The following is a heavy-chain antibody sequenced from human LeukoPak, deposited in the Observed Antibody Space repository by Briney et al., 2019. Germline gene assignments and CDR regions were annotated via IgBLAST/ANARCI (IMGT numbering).Heavy chain of an antibody. CDR1: GGSISSSSYY. CDR3: ARSLIYSGYDYYFDY. Sequence: SSETLSLTCTVSGGSISSSSYYWGWIRQPPGKGLEWIGSIYYSGSTYYNPSLKSRVTISVDTSKNQFSLKLSSVTAADTAVYYCARSLIYSGYDYYFDYWGQGTLVTDSS. CDR2: IYYSGST. J-gene: IGHJ4*02. V-gene: IGHV4-39*01. D-gene: IGHD5-12*01.